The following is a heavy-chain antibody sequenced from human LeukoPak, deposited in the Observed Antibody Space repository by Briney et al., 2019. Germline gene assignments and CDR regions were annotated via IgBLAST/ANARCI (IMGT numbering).Heavy chain of an antibody. V-gene: IGHV4-59*01. D-gene: IGHD1-26*01. CDR1: GGSISSYY. Sequence: SETPSLTCTVSGGSISSYYWSWIRQPPGKGLEWIGYIYYSGSTNYNPSLKSRVTISVDTSKNQFSLKLSSVTAADTAVYYCARAGSYYFVSWFDPWGQGTLVTVSS. J-gene: IGHJ5*02. CDR2: IYYSGST. CDR3: ARAGSYYFVSWFDP.